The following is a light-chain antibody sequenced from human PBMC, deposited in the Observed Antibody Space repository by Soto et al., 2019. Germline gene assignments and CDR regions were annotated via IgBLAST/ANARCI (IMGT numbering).Light chain of an antibody. J-gene: IGKJ1*01. CDR3: QQYVNSWT. CDR1: QSVRSSY. Sequence: EIVLTQSPGTLSLSPGERATLSCRASQSVRSSYLAWYQQKPGQAPSLLIYGASSRATGIPDRFSGSGSGTDFTLTISRLEPEDFVMYYCQQYVNSWTFGQGTKVEIK. V-gene: IGKV3-20*01. CDR2: GAS.